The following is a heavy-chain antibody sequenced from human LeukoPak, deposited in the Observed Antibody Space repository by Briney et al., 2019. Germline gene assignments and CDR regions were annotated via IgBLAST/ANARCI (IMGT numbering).Heavy chain of an antibody. V-gene: IGHV3-23*01. CDR1: GFTFSNYA. D-gene: IGHD3-10*01. Sequence: GGSLRLSCAASGFTFSNYAICWVRQAPGKGLEWVSAISGSGDSTYYADSVKGRFTISRDNSKNTLYLQMTSLRAEDTALYYCAKDLYIMSDSGSPFDYWGQGTLVTVSS. J-gene: IGHJ4*02. CDR2: ISGSGDST. CDR3: AKDLYIMSDSGSPFDY.